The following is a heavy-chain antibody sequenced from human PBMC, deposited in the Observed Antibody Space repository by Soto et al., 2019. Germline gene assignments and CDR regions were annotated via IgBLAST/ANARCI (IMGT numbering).Heavy chain of an antibody. CDR3: ASYFRPGELYDVXDI. J-gene: IGHJ3*02. CDR1: GFTFSSYW. V-gene: IGHV3-7*01. CDR2: IKQDGSEK. D-gene: IGHD3-10*01. Sequence: QPGGSLRLSCAASGFTFSSYWMSWVRQAPGKGLEWVANIKQDGSEKYYVDSVKGRFTISRDNAKNSLYLQMNSLRAEDTAVYYCASYFRPGELYDVXDIGGQGKMVTVSS.